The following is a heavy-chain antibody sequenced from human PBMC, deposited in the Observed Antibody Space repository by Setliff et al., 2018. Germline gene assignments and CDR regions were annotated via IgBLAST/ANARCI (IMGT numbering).Heavy chain of an antibody. D-gene: IGHD2-15*01. CDR3: ARVPLPLDIVVVVAATPLEYYYYMDV. V-gene: IGHV1-18*01. CDR1: GYNFTNYG. J-gene: IGHJ6*03. CDR2: ISAYNGNT. Sequence: ASVKVSCKASGYNFTNYGISWVRQAPGQGLEWMGWISAYNGNTTYAQKLQGRVTMTTDTSTSTAYMELRSLRSDDTAVYYCARVPLPLDIVVVVAATPLEYYYYMDVWGKGTTVTVSS.